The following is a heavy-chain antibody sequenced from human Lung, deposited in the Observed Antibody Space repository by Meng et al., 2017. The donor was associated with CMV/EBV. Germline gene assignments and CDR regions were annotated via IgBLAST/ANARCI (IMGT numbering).Heavy chain of an antibody. CDR3: AKSSDNGWSS. D-gene: IGHD6-19*01. Sequence: VQLVQSGDEVKRPGASVKISCQASGYTFSGFYMNWARQAPGHGLEWLGRVNPVSDDTHYAQKFVGRLTVTRGATINTAFMELTSLRPDDTAVYYCAKSSDNGWSSWGPGTLVTVSS. V-gene: IGHV1-2*06. J-gene: IGHJ4*01. CDR2: VNPVSDDT. CDR1: GYTFSGFY.